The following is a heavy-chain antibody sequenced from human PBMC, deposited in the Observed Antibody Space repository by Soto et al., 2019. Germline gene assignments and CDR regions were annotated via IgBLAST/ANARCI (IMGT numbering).Heavy chain of an antibody. V-gene: IGHV6-1*01. Sequence: SQTLSLTCAISGDSISSNSAAWNWIRQSPSRGLEWLGRTYYRSEWRTDYAVSVRGRINIHPEPSTNHFSLQLNSVSPEDTAVYYCARAMGVAAASDFWGQGTLVTFSS. CDR1: GDSISSNSAA. CDR3: ARAMGVAAASDF. J-gene: IGHJ4*02. D-gene: IGHD6-13*01. CDR2: TYYRSEWRT.